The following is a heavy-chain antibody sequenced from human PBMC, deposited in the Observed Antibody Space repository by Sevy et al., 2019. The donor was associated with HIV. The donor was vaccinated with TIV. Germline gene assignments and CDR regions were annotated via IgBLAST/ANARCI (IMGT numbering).Heavy chain of an antibody. D-gene: IGHD3-10*01. Sequence: GGSLRLSCAASGFTFSNFAMSWVRQAPGKGLEWVSAISGTGDNTYYADSVKGRFTISRDNSKNTMYLQMNSLGAGDAAINYGARNGLAWFGDFLNWFDPWGQGTLVTVSS. V-gene: IGHV3-23*01. CDR2: ISGTGDNT. CDR3: ARNGLAWFGDFLNWFDP. CDR1: GFTFSNFA. J-gene: IGHJ5*02.